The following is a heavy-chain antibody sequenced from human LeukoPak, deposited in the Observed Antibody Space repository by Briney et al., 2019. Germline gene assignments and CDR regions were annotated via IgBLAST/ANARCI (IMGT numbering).Heavy chain of an antibody. CDR3: ARRGATRNWFDP. V-gene: IGHV1-8*02. D-gene: IGHD1-26*01. CDR1: GGTFSSYA. J-gene: IGHJ5*02. CDR2: MNPNSGNT. Sequence: GASVKVSCKASGGTFSSYAISWVRQATGQGLEWMGWMNPNSGNTGYAQKFQGRVTMTRNTSISTAYMELSSLRSEDTAVYYCARRGATRNWFDPWGQGTLVTVSS.